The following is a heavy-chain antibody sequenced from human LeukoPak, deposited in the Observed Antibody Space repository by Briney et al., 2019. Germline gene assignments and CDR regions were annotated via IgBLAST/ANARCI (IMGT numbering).Heavy chain of an antibody. CDR2: TSLDGSTK. Sequence: GGSLRLSCVASGFSFTNYDIHWVRQAPGRGLEWVAVTSLDGSTKLCTDTVRGRFIISRDNSKNTLYLQMDSLRAEDTAVYYCARGRYSGTTYYFDYWGLGTLVTVSS. J-gene: IGHJ4*02. V-gene: IGHV3-30-3*01. D-gene: IGHD5-12*01. CDR1: GFSFTNYD. CDR3: ARGRYSGTTYYFDY.